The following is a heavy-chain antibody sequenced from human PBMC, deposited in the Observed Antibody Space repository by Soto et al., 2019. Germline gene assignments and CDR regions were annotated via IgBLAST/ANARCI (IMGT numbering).Heavy chain of an antibody. CDR3: ARETELELIPYGMDV. CDR2: ISYDGSNK. J-gene: IGHJ6*02. Sequence: GGSLRLSCAASGFTFSSYAMHWVRQAPGKGLEWVAVISYDGSNKYYADSVKGRFTISRDNSKNTLYLQMNSLRAEDTAVYYCARETELELIPYGMDVWGQGTTVTVSS. D-gene: IGHD1-7*01. V-gene: IGHV3-30-3*01. CDR1: GFTFSSYA.